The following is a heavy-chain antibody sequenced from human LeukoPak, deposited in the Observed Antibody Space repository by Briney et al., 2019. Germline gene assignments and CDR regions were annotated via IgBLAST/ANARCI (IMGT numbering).Heavy chain of an antibody. J-gene: IGHJ6*02. Sequence: KPSETLSLTCTVSGGSISSYYWSWIRQPPGKGLEWIGYIYYSGSANYNPSLKSRVTISVDTSKNQFSLKLSSVTAADTAVYYCARRGSSWWDGMDVWGQGTTVTVSS. D-gene: IGHD6-13*01. CDR1: GGSISSYY. V-gene: IGHV4-59*08. CDR2: IYYSGSA. CDR3: ARRGSSWWDGMDV.